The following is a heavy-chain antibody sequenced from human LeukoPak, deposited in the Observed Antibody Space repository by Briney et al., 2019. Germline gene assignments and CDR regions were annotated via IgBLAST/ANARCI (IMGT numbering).Heavy chain of an antibody. CDR3: ARDDVYCSSTSCYRDAFDI. CDR1: GGTFSSYA. J-gene: IGHJ3*02. Sequence: GASVKVSCKASGGTFSSYAISWVRQAPGQGLEWMGGIIPIFGTANYAQKFQGRVTITADESTSTAYMELSSLRSEDTAVYYCARDDVYCSSTSCYRDAFDIWGQGTMVTVSS. V-gene: IGHV1-69*13. CDR2: IIPIFGTA. D-gene: IGHD2-2*02.